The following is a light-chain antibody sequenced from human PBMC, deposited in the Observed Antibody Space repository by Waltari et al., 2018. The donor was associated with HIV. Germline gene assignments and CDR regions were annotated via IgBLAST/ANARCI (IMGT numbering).Light chain of an antibody. CDR1: SSNIGTNYD. J-gene: IGLJ1*01. CDR3: QSYDTSLGGFYV. Sequence: QSVLTQPPSVSGAPGQRVTIACSGSSSNIGTNYDVQWYQQLPGTAPKLLIYGDYNRPSGVPDRFTGSKSGTSASLAITGLKPEDEADYYCQSYDTSLGGFYVFGTGTKVTVL. CDR2: GDY. V-gene: IGLV1-40*01.